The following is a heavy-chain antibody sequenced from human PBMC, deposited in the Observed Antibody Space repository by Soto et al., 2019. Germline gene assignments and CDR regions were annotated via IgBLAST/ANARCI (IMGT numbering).Heavy chain of an antibody. V-gene: IGHV3-23*01. D-gene: IGHD2-21*01. CDR1: GFTFRSYT. J-gene: IGHJ4*02. CDR3: AKPWTPAGDYRPFDS. Sequence: GGSLRLSCATSGFTFRSYTMAWVRQAPGKGLEWVSAIANHGNYATYAASVEGRFTISRDNSENTLFLQMNSLRAEDTAVYYCAKPWTPAGDYRPFDSWGQGTLVTVSS. CDR2: IANHGNYA.